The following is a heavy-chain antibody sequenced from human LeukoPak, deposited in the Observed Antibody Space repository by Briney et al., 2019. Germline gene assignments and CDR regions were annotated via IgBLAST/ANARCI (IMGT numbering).Heavy chain of an antibody. Sequence: PSETLSLTCTVSGGSISSGSYYWSWIRQPAGKGLEWIGRIYTSGSTNYNPSLKSRVTISVDTSKNQFSLKLSSVTAADTAVYYCARGPQQWLVSGRRHYMDVWGKGTTVTVSS. CDR3: ARGPQQWLVSGRRHYMDV. CDR2: IYTSGST. J-gene: IGHJ6*03. V-gene: IGHV4-61*02. D-gene: IGHD6-19*01. CDR1: GGSISSGSYY.